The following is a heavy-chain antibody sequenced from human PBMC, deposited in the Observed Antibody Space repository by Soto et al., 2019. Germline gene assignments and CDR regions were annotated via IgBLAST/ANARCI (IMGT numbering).Heavy chain of an antibody. J-gene: IGHJ6*02. CDR2: IKSKTDGGTT. CDR1: GFTFSNAW. D-gene: IGHD6-13*01. V-gene: IGHV3-15*07. Sequence: GSLRLSCAASGFTFSNAWMNWVRQAPGKGLEWVGRIKSKTDGGTTDYAAPVKGRFTISRDDSKSIAYLQMNSLKTEDTAVYYCTAGHSNYYYGMDVWGQGTTVTVSS. CDR3: TAGHSNYYYGMDV.